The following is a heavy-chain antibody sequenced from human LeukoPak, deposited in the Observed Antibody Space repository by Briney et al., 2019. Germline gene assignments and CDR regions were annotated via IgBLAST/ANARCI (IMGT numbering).Heavy chain of an antibody. D-gene: IGHD3-10*01. CDR3: AIGTYGSGSYYTFDY. V-gene: IGHV5-51*01. Sequence: GESLKISCKGSGYSFTSYWIGWVRQLPGKGLEWMGIIYPGDSDTRYSPSFQGQVTISADKSISTAYLQWSSLKASDTAMYYCAIGTYGSGSYYTFDYWGQGTLVTVSS. CDR2: IYPGDSDT. CDR1: GYSFTSYW. J-gene: IGHJ4*02.